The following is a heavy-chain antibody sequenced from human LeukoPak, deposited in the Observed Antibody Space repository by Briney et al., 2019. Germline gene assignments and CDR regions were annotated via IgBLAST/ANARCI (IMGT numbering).Heavy chain of an antibody. CDR2: ISSSSSTI. CDR3: ARAIRTVPALRDGMDV. V-gene: IGHV3-48*01. J-gene: IGHJ6*02. Sequence: GGSLRLSCAASGFTFSSYSMNWVRQAPGKGLEWVSYISSSSSTIYYADSVKGRFTISRDNAKNSLYLQMNSLRAEDTAVYYCARAIRTVPALRDGMDVWGQGTTVTVSS. D-gene: IGHD2-2*01. CDR1: GFTFSSYS.